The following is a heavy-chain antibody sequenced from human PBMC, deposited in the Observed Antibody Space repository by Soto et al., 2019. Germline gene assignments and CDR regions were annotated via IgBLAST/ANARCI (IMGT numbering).Heavy chain of an antibody. CDR1: RYTFTSYA. CDR3: AKDPDGGWLQIFDY. CDR2: INAGNGNT. V-gene: IGHV1-3*01. Sequence: VKVSCKASRYTFTSYAMHWLRQAPGQRLEWMGWINAGNGNTKYSQKFQGRVTITRDTSASTAYMELNSLRAEDTAVYYCAKDPDGGWLQIFDYWGQGTLVTVSS. D-gene: IGHD6-19*01. J-gene: IGHJ4*02.